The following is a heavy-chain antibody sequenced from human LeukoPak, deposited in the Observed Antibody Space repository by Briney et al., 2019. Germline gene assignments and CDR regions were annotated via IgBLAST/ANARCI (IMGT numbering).Heavy chain of an antibody. D-gene: IGHD2-15*01. CDR3: ARGPTTHPFDP. CDR2: IYYSGST. Sequence: PSETLSLTCTVSGGSISSYYWSWIRQPPGKGLEWIGYIYYSGSTNYDPSLKSRVTISVDTSKNQFSLKLSSVTAADTAVYYCARGPTTHPFDPWGQGTLVTVSS. V-gene: IGHV4-59*01. CDR1: GGSISSYY. J-gene: IGHJ5*02.